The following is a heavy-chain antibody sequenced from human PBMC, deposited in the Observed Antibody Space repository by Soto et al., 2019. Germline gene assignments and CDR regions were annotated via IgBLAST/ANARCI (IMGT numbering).Heavy chain of an antibody. Sequence: QMQLVESGGGVVQPGTSLRLSCAASGFTFSNYAMHWVRQAPGKGLEWVTIIWYDGSDKNYGDCVKARFTVSRDNSKSTLYLQMNSLRVEDTAVYYCARDSGGDYHNYDMDVWGKGTTVTVSS. CDR1: GFTFSNYA. D-gene: IGHD4-17*01. CDR2: IWYDGSDK. V-gene: IGHV3-33*01. J-gene: IGHJ6*03. CDR3: ARDSGGDYHNYDMDV.